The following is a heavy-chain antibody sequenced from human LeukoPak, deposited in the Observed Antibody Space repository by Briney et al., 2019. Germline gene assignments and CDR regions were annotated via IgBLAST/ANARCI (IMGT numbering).Heavy chain of an antibody. V-gene: IGHV4-4*07. CDR3: ARGGKATVVTM. CDR1: GGSINSYY. CDR2: IYSSGST. Sequence: SETLSLTRTVSGGSINSYYWSWIRQPAGKGLEWIGRIYSSGSTNYNPSLKSRVSMSVDTSKNQFSLKWTSVTAADTALYYCARGGKATVVTMWGQGILVTVSS. J-gene: IGHJ4*02. D-gene: IGHD4-23*01.